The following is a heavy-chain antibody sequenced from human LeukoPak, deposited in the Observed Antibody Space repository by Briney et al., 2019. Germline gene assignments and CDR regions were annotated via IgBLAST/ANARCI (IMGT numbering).Heavy chain of an antibody. CDR3: ARMSGSHIDY. CDR2: IWYDGSNK. D-gene: IGHD1-26*01. CDR1: GFTFKNSW. Sequence: PGGSLRLSCAASGFTFKNSWMSWVRQAPGKVLEWVAVIWYDGSNKYYADSVKGRFTISRDNSKNTLYLQMNSLRAEDTAVYYCARMSGSHIDYWGQGTLVTVSS. V-gene: IGHV3-33*08. J-gene: IGHJ4*02.